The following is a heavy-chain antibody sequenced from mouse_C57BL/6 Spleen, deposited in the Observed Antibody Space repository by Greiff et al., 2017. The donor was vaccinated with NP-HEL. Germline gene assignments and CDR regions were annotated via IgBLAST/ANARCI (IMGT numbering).Heavy chain of an antibody. Sequence: EVKLVESGGGLVKPGGSLKLSCAASGFTFSSYAMSWVRQTPEKRLEWVATISDGGSYTYYPDNVKGRFTISRDNAKNNLYLQMSHLKSEDTARYYCARDYYSNYRFAYWGQGTLVTVSA. V-gene: IGHV5-4*01. CDR2: ISDGGSYT. J-gene: IGHJ3*01. CDR3: ARDYYSNYRFAY. D-gene: IGHD2-5*01. CDR1: GFTFSSYA.